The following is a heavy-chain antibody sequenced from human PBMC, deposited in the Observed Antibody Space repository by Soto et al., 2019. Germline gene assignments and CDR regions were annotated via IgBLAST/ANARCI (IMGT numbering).Heavy chain of an antibody. CDR2: IWYDGSNK. CDR3: AKARHGSGTYSYFDY. V-gene: IGHV3-30*18. J-gene: IGHJ4*02. Sequence: QVQLVESGGGVVQPGRSLRLSCAASGFTFSSYAMHRVRQAPGNGLEWVAVIWYDGSNKNYADSVKGRFTISRDNSKNTLYLQMISLRTEDTAVYYCAKARHGSGTYSYFDYWGQGILVTVSS. CDR1: GFTFSSYA. D-gene: IGHD3-10*01.